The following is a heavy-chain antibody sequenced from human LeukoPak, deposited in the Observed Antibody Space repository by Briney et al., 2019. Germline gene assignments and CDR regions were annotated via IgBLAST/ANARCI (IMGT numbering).Heavy chain of an antibody. J-gene: IGHJ1*01. CDR1: GYTFTGYY. D-gene: IGHD3-22*01. CDR3: ARVEGGWDSSGYYFEYFQH. Sequence: GASVKVSCKASGYTFTGYYMHWVRQAPGQGLEWMGWINPNSGGTNYAQKFQGRVTMTRDTSIRTAYMELSRLRSDDTAVYYCARVEGGWDSSGYYFEYFQHWGQGTLVTVSS. V-gene: IGHV1-2*02. CDR2: INPNSGGT.